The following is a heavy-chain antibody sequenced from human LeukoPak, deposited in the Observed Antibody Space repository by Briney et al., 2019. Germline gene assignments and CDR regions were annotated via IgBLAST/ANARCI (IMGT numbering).Heavy chain of an antibody. D-gene: IGHD6-19*01. CDR3: AGVAVAGTVTY. CDR1: GFTFSSYA. CDR2: ISYDGSNK. V-gene: IGHV3-30-3*01. Sequence: GGSLRLSCAASGFTFSSYAMHWVRQAPGKGLEWVAVISYDGSNKYYADSVKGRFTVSRDNSKNTLYLQVNSLRAEDTAVYYCAGVAVAGTVTYWGQGTLVTVSS. J-gene: IGHJ4*02.